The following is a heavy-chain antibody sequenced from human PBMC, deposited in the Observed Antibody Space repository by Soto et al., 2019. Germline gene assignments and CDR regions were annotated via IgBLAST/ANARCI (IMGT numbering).Heavy chain of an antibody. CDR3: ARVPGYCSSTSCRSYGRDV. Sequence: RASVKVSCKASGYTFTSYAMHWARQAPGQRLEWMGWINAGNGNTKYSQKFQGRVTITRDTSASTAYMELSSLRSEDTAVYYCARVPGYCSSTSCRSYGRDVWGQGTTVTVSS. CDR2: INAGNGNT. CDR1: GYTFTSYA. J-gene: IGHJ6*02. V-gene: IGHV1-3*01. D-gene: IGHD2-2*03.